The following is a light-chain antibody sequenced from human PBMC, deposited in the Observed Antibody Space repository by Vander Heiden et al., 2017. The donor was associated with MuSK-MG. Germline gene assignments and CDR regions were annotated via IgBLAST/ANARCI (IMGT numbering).Light chain of an antibody. Sequence: HSALTQPPSVSGPPRQRVTISCTGSSSNIGAGYDVHWYQQLPGTAPKLLIYGNSNRPSGVPDRFSGSKSGTSASLAITGLQAEDEADYYCQSYDSSLSGYVFGTGTKVTVL. CDR2: GNS. CDR1: SSNIGAGYD. V-gene: IGLV1-40*01. J-gene: IGLJ1*01. CDR3: QSYDSSLSGYV.